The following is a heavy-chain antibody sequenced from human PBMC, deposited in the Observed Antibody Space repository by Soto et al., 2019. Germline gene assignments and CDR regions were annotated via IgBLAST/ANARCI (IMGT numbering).Heavy chain of an antibody. CDR1: GFTVSSNH. J-gene: IGHJ4*02. CDR2: IYGGGGT. CDR3: ARVSRSLGPGGGGNDY. Sequence: EVQLVESGGGLVQPGGSLRLSCAASGFTVSSNHVSWVRQAPGKGLEWVSVIYGGGGTYYADSVRGRFTISRDNSRNTVYLQMNSLRAEDTAVYYCARVSRSLGPGGGGNDYLGQGTLVTVSS. D-gene: IGHD2-15*01. V-gene: IGHV3-66*01.